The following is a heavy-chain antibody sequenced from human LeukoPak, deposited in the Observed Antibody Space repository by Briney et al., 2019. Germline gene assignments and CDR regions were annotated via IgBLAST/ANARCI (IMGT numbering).Heavy chain of an antibody. D-gene: IGHD3-16*01. CDR1: GFTFSSYE. J-gene: IGHJ4*02. CDR3: ARVGNDYVLDY. CDR2: ISSSGSTI. Sequence: GGSLRLSCAASGFTFSSYEMNWVRQAPGKGLEWVSYISSSGSTIYYADSVKGRFTISRDNAKNSLYLQMNSLRAEDTAVYYCARVGNDYVLDYWGQGTLVTVS. V-gene: IGHV3-48*03.